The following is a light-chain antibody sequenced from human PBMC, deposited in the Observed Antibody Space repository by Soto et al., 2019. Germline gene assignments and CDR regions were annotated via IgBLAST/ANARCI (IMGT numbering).Light chain of an antibody. CDR3: QQRNTYPLT. V-gene: IGKV1-9*01. Sequence: DIQLTQSPSFLSASVGHRVTITCRASQGISGYLAWYQQRPGEAPKLLLYSASTLQSGVPSRFSGSGSGTEFTLTISSLQPEDFATYYCQQRNTYPLTFGGGTKVEIK. CDR2: SAS. J-gene: IGKJ4*01. CDR1: QGISGY.